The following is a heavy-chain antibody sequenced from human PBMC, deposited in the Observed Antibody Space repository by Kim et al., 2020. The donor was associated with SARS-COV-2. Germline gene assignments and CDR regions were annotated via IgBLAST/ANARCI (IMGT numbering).Heavy chain of an antibody. CDR3: ARDTPSGSYGLDY. Sequence: TPSLKRRVTISVDTSKNQFSLKLSSVTAADTAVYYCARDTPSGSYGLDYWGQGTLVTVSS. D-gene: IGHD1-26*01. V-gene: IGHV4-59*01. J-gene: IGHJ4*02.